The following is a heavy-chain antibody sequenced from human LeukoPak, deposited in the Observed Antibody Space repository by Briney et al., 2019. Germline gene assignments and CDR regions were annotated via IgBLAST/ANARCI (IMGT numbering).Heavy chain of an antibody. J-gene: IGHJ4*02. D-gene: IGHD3-22*01. CDR2: IDTDGSNT. V-gene: IGHV3-74*01. Sequence: PGGSLRLSCAASGFTLSGHWMHWVRQAPGKGPVWVSRIDTDGSNTRYADSVKGRFTISRDNAKNTLFLQMNSLRAEDTAVYYCARGFPIANNYYDSSGYSNYWGQGTPVTVSS. CDR1: GFTLSGHW. CDR3: ARGFPIANNYYDSSGYSNY.